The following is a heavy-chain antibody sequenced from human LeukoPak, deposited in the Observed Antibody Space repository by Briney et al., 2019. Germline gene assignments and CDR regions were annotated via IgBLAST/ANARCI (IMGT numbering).Heavy chain of an antibody. V-gene: IGHV3-48*03. CDR1: GFTFSSYE. CDR2: ISSSGSTI. D-gene: IGHD2-21*02. J-gene: IGHJ4*02. Sequence: GGSLRLSCAASGFTFSSYEMNWVRQAPGKELEWVSYISSSGSTIYYADSVKGRFTISRDNAKNSLYLQMNSLRAEDTAVYYCARAPCGGDCYFRGGYDYWGQGTLVTVSS. CDR3: ARAPCGGDCYFRGGYDY.